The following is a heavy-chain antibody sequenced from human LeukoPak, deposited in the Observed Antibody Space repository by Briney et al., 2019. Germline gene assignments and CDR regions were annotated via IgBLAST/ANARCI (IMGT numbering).Heavy chain of an antibody. V-gene: IGHV1-24*01. CDR2: FDPEDGET. CDR1: GYTLTELS. CDR3: ATESFSHPYYYYGMDV. D-gene: IGHD3-16*02. Sequence: GASVKVSCKVSGYTLTELSMHWVRQAPGKGLEWMGGFDPEDGETIYAQKFQGRVTMAEDTSTDTAYMELSSLRSEDTAVYYRATESFSHPYYYYGMDVWGQGTTVTVSS. J-gene: IGHJ6*02.